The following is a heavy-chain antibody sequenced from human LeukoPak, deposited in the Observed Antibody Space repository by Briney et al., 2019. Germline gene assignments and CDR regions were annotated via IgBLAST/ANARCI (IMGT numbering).Heavy chain of an antibody. CDR3: ASGYSSAP. V-gene: IGHV4-39*01. CDR1: GASLSSGSYY. CDR2: IYYTGST. Sequence: SETLSLTCTVSGASLSSGSYYWGWIRQPPGKGLEWIGSIYYTGSTFYNPSLKSRVTISVDTSKNQFSLKLSSVTATDTAVYYCASGYSSAPWGQGTLVTVSS. D-gene: IGHD5-18*01. J-gene: IGHJ5*02.